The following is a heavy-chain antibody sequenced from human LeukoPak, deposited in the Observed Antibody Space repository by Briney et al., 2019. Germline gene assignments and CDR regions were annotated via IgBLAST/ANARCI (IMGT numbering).Heavy chain of an antibody. CDR3: ARERAPFVGLDY. J-gene: IGHJ4*02. Sequence: GGSLRLSCAASGFTFSSYSMNWVRQAPGKGLEWVSSISSSSSYIYYADSVKGRFTISRDNAKNSLYLQMNSLRAEDTAVYYCARERAPFVGLDYWGQGTLVTVSS. CDR1: GFTFSSYS. V-gene: IGHV3-21*01. CDR2: ISSSSSYI. D-gene: IGHD6-6*01.